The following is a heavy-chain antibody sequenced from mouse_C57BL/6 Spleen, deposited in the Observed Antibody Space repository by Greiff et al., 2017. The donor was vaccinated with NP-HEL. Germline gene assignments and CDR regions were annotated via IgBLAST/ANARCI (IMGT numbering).Heavy chain of an antibody. CDR1: GYAFSSSW. CDR2: IYPGDGDT. V-gene: IGHV1-82*01. CDR3: AREGGDPFDY. J-gene: IGHJ2*01. Sequence: QVQLKESGPELVKPGASVKISCKASGYAFSSSWMNWVKQRPGKGLEWIGRIYPGDGDTNYNGKFKGKATLTADKSSSTAYMQLSSLTSEDSAVYFCAREGGDPFDYWGQGTTLTVSS.